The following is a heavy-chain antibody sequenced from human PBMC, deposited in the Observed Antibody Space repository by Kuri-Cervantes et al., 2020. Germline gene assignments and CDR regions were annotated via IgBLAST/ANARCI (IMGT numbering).Heavy chain of an antibody. CDR3: AKDRSPLNGYCSGGSCYFYYYGMDV. CDR1: GYTFTGYY. Sequence: ASVKVSCKASGYTFTGYYMHWVRQAPGQGLEWMGWINPNSGGTNYAQKFQGRVTMTRDTSISTAYMELSRLRSDDTAVYYCAKDRSPLNGYCSGGSCYFYYYGMDVWGQGTTVTVSS. J-gene: IGHJ6*02. V-gene: IGHV1-2*02. D-gene: IGHD2-15*01. CDR2: INPNSGGT.